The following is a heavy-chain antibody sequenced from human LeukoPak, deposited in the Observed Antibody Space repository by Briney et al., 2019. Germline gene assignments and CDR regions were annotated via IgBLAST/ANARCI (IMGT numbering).Heavy chain of an antibody. J-gene: IGHJ4*02. D-gene: IGHD4-23*01. V-gene: IGHV1-69*05. Sequence: ASVKVSFKASGGTFNSYAISWVRQAPGQGLEWMGGIIPIFGTANYAQKFQGRVTITTDESTSTAYMELSSLGSEDTAVYYCARHYGGNPYFDYWGQGTLVTVSS. CDR2: IIPIFGTA. CDR3: ARHYGGNPYFDY. CDR1: GGTFNSYA.